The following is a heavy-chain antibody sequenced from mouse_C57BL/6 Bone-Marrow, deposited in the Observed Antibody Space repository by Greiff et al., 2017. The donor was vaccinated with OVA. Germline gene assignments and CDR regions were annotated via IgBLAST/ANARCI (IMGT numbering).Heavy chain of an antibody. V-gene: IGHV3-6*01. CDR2: ISYDGSN. Sequence: EVQVVESGPGLVKPSQSLSLTCSVTGYSITSGYYWDWIRQFPGNKLEWMGYISYDGSNNYNPSLKNRISITRDTSKNQFFLKLNSVTTEDTATYYCARVGHYDGSSSLAYWGQGTLVTVSA. J-gene: IGHJ3*01. D-gene: IGHD1-1*01. CDR3: ARVGHYDGSSSLAY. CDR1: GYSITSGYY.